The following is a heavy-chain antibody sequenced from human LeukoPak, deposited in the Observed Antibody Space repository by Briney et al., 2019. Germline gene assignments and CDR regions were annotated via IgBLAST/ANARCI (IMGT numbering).Heavy chain of an antibody. CDR1: GFTFGTYW. CDR2: FTTGANYT. V-gene: IGHV3-23*03. J-gene: IGHJ4*02. D-gene: IGHD6-13*01. Sequence: GGSLRLSCAASGFTFGTYWMNWVRRAPGKGLEWVSVFTTGANYTYYADSVKGRFTMTRDNSKNTIFLQLNNVRADDTAVYFCAKAQGAWYYFDSWGQGTLVAVSS. CDR3: AKAQGAWYYFDS.